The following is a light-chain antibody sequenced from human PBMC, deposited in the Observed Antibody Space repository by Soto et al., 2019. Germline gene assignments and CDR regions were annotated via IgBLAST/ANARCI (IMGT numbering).Light chain of an antibody. J-gene: IGLJ2*01. CDR3: SSYTTSSPVV. Sequence: QSVLTQPASVSGSPGQSITISCTGTSSDVGGYNYVSWYQQHPGKAPKLMIFDVSNRPSGVSTRFSGSKSGNTASLTISGLQADDEADYYCSSYTTSSPVVFGGGTKLTVL. CDR1: SSDVGGYNY. CDR2: DVS. V-gene: IGLV2-14*03.